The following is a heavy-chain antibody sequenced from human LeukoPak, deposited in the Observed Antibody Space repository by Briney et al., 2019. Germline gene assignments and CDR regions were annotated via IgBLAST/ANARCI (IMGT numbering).Heavy chain of an antibody. CDR2: VRFDGSNK. V-gene: IGHV3-30*02. CDR3: AKDRSRDGYDAFDL. CDR1: GFTFSTYG. Sequence: GGSLRLSCVASGFTFSTYGIHWVRQAPGKGLEWVAFVRFDGSNKYYADSVKGRFTISRDNSKNTLYVQMNSPRAEDTAVYYCAKDRSRDGYDAFDLWGQGTMVSVSS. J-gene: IGHJ3*01. D-gene: IGHD5-24*01.